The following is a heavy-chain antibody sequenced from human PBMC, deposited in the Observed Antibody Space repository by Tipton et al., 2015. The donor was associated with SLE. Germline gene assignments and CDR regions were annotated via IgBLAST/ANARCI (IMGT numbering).Heavy chain of an antibody. V-gene: IGHV4-61*01. D-gene: IGHD3-22*01. Sequence: TLSLTCTVSGGSVSSGSYYWSWIRQPPGKGLEWIGSVFYTGDTDYNPSLKSRVTLSTDTSKNQISLRLSSVTAADTAVYYCARDDPDDPISESRGVPGDYWGQGTLVTVSS. CDR2: VFYTGDT. J-gene: IGHJ4*02. CDR3: ARDDPDDPISESRGVPGDY. CDR1: GGSVSSGSYY.